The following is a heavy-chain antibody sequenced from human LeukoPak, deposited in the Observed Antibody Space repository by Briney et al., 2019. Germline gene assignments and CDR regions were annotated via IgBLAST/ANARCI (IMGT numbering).Heavy chain of an antibody. Sequence: GGSLRLSCIASGFTFNKYGMHWVRQAPGKGLEWVAVRSDDESDQHYAHSVRGRFTISRDNTKNTLSLQMNSLRPEDTAMYFCAKDRDPYSSGTWDSWGQGTPVIVSS. CDR1: GFTFNKYG. D-gene: IGHD3-22*01. J-gene: IGHJ1*01. V-gene: IGHV3-30*18. CDR2: RSDDESDQ. CDR3: AKDRDPYSSGTWDS.